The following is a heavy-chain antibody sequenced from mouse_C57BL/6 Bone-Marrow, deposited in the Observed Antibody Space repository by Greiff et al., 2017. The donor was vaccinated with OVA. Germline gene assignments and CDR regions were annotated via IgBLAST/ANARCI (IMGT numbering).Heavy chain of an antibody. Sequence: DVHLVESGPGLVKPSQSLSLTCSVTGYSITSGYYWNWIRQFPGNKLEWMGYISYDGSNNYNPSLKNRISITRDTSKNQFFLKLNSVTTEDTATYYCASHYYDYGFDYWGQGTTLTVSS. CDR2: ISYDGSN. CDR1: GYSITSGYY. CDR3: ASHYYDYGFDY. J-gene: IGHJ2*01. V-gene: IGHV3-6*01. D-gene: IGHD2-4*01.